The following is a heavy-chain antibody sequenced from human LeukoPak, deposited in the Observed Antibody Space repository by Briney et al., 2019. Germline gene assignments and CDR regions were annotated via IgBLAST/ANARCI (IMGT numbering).Heavy chain of an antibody. Sequence: GGSLRLSCAASGFTFSDHYMSWIRQAPGKGLECVSYISSGGSTTYYTDSVKGRFTISRDNGKNALYLQMNSLRAKDTAVYYCARLPKGEHYYDNSGHYYYFDYWGQGTLVTVSS. J-gene: IGHJ4*02. CDR2: ISSGGSTT. D-gene: IGHD3-22*01. CDR1: GFTFSDHY. V-gene: IGHV3-11*01. CDR3: ARLPKGEHYYDNSGHYYYFDY.